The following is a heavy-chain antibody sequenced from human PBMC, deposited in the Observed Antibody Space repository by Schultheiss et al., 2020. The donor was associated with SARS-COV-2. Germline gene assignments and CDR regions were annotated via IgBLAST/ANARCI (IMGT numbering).Heavy chain of an antibody. V-gene: IGHV3-30*12. Sequence: GESLKISCAASGFTFSSYGMHWVRQAPGKGLEWVAVISYDGSNKYYADSVKGRFTISRDNAKNSLYLQMNSLRAEDTAVYYCARVRPDYALDYWGQGTLVTVSS. J-gene: IGHJ4*02. CDR1: GFTFSSYG. D-gene: IGHD4-17*01. CDR3: ARVRPDYALDY. CDR2: ISYDGSNK.